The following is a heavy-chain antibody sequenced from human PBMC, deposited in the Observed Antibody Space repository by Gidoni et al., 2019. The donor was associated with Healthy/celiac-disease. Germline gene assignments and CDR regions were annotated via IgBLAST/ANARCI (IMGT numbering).Heavy chain of an antibody. CDR3: ARDRSYYGSGSYYKTYYYYYGMDV. D-gene: IGHD3-10*01. Sequence: QVQLQESGPGLVKPSETLSLTCTVSGGSISSYYWSWLRQPPGKGLEWIGYIYYSGSTNYNPSLKSRVTISVDTSKNQFSLKLSSVTAADTAVYYCARDRSYYGSGSYYKTYYYYYGMDVWGQGTTVTVSS. J-gene: IGHJ6*02. CDR2: IYYSGST. V-gene: IGHV4-59*01. CDR1: GGSISSYY.